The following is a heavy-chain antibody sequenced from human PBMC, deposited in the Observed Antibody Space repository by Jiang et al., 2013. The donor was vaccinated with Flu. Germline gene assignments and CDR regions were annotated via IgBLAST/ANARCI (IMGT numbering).Heavy chain of an antibody. V-gene: IGHV5-51*01. J-gene: IGHJ6*03. CDR2: IFPGDSDT. CDR3: ARLGGYCTGGVCSDYYYYYIDV. D-gene: IGHD2-8*02. Sequence: GWVRQMPGKGLEWMGIIFPGDSDTRYSPSFQGQVSFSADKSISTAYLQWNSLKASDTAMYYCARLGGYCTGGVCSDYYYYYIDVWGKGTTVTVSS.